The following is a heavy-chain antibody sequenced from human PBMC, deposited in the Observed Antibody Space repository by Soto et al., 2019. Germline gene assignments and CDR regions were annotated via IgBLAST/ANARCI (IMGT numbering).Heavy chain of an antibody. CDR3: AKGVVGRNGMDV. V-gene: IGHV5-51*01. CDR2: IYPGDSDT. CDR1: GCKLSSYG. Sequence: PVEPQTVCCSGSGCKLSSYGSAWERQMPGKGLEWMGIIYPGDSDTRYSPSFQGQVTISADKSISTAYLQWSSLKASDTAMYYCAKGVVGRNGMDVWGQGTTVTVSS. D-gene: IGHD2-15*01. J-gene: IGHJ6*02.